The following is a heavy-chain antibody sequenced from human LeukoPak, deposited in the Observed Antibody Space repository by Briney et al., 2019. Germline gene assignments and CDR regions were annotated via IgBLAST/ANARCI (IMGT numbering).Heavy chain of an antibody. CDR3: AKDSRNDRANNWFDP. CDR1: GFTFSSYA. Sequence: PGGSLRLSCAASGFTFSSYAMSWVRQAPGKGLEWVSAISGSGGSTYCADSVKGRFTISRDNSKNTLYLQMNSLRAEDTAVYYCAKDSRNDRANNWFDPWGQGTLVTVSS. CDR2: ISGSGGST. V-gene: IGHV3-23*01. D-gene: IGHD1-1*01. J-gene: IGHJ5*02.